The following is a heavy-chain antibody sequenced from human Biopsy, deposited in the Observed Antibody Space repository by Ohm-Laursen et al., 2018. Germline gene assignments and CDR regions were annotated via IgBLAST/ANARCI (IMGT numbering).Heavy chain of an antibody. CDR3: ARGRRTSGWPYFDN. CDR2: IYSGGNT. CDR1: GGSIGSFF. Sequence: SETLSLTCTVSGGSIGSFFWSWIRQSPGQGLEYIGFIYSGGNTNYSPSLKNRVTMSVDTSKNQFYLKLYSVTAADTAVYYCARGRRTSGWPYFDNWGQGALVIVSP. V-gene: IGHV4-59*01. J-gene: IGHJ4*02. D-gene: IGHD6-19*01.